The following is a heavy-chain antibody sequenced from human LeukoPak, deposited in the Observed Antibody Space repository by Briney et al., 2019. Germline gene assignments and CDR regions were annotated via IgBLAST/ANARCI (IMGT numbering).Heavy chain of an antibody. V-gene: IGHV3-33*06. CDR3: AKDTLAYYFDY. Sequence: GGPLRLSCAASGFTFSSFGMHWVRQAPGRGLEWVATIWYDGTTTYYANSVKGRFTISRDDSKNTVYLQMNSLRAEDTATYYCAKDTLAYYFDYWGQGTLVTVSS. J-gene: IGHJ4*02. CDR2: IWYDGTTT. CDR1: GFTFSSFG.